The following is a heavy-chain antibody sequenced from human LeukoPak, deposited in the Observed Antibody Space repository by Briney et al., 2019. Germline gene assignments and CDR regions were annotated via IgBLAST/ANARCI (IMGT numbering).Heavy chain of an antibody. CDR1: GFTFTTYA. J-gene: IGHJ4*02. CDR3: ARDRPTGASRIFVVQ. Sequence: KSGGSLRLSCTASGFTFTTYAMTWVRQAPGKGLEWISSMSSGSRYIYYADSVRGRFTISRDNTRNSLYLAMNNPRAEDTAIYYCARDRPTGASRIFVVQWGQGTPVTVSS. D-gene: IGHD2-15*01. V-gene: IGHV3-21*06. CDR2: MSSGSRYI.